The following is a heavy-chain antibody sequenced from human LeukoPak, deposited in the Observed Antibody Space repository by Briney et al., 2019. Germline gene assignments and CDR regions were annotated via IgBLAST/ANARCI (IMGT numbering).Heavy chain of an antibody. J-gene: IGHJ4*02. CDR3: AKGQSSSGLRNYFDY. CDR2: ISGSGGST. D-gene: IGHD3-22*01. CDR1: GFTFTSYA. V-gene: IGHV3-23*01. Sequence: GESLRLSCAASGFTFTSYAMTWVRQAQGKGLEWVSGISGSGGSTYYADSVKGRFTISRDNSKNTLYLQMNSLRAEDTAVYYCAKGQSSSGLRNYFDYWGQGTLVTVSS.